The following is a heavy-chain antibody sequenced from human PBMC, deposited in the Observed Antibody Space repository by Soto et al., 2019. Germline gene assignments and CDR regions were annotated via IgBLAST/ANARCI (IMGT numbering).Heavy chain of an antibody. D-gene: IGHD3-22*01. Sequence: QVQLVESGGGVGQPGRSLRLSCAASGFTFSSYGRHWVRQAPGKGLQWVAVISYDGSNKYYADSVKGRFTISRDNSKNTLYLQMNSLRAEDTAVYYCAKAMGGSYYDSSGYSSYYGMDVWGQGTTVTVSS. V-gene: IGHV3-30*18. CDR2: ISYDGSNK. CDR3: AKAMGGSYYDSSGYSSYYGMDV. J-gene: IGHJ6*02. CDR1: GFTFSSYG.